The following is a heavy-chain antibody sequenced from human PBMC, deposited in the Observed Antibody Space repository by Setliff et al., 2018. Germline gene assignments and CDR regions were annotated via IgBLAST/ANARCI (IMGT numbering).Heavy chain of an antibody. D-gene: IGHD5-18*01. Sequence: GGSLRLSCAASGFTFSSYSMNWVRQAPGKGLEWVSSISSSSSYIYYADSVKGRFTISRDNAKNSLYLQMNSLRAEDTAVYYCAKRGDTRTFDYWGQGTLVTVSS. CDR2: ISSSSSYI. CDR1: GFTFSSYS. V-gene: IGHV3-21*01. CDR3: AKRGDTRTFDY. J-gene: IGHJ4*02.